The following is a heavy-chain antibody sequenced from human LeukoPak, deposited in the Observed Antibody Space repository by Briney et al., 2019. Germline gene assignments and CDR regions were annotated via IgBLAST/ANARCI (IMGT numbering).Heavy chain of an antibody. Sequence: GGSLRLSSAASGFTFSAYWMHWVRQAPGKGLVWVSRINSDRGNNAHADSVEGRFTISKDKAKNTLYLQINSLRADDTAVYFCATFGSGWYLSYWGQGTLVTVSS. J-gene: IGHJ4*02. CDR3: ATFGSGWYLSY. CDR1: GFTFSAYW. D-gene: IGHD6-19*01. V-gene: IGHV3-74*01. CDR2: INSDRGNN.